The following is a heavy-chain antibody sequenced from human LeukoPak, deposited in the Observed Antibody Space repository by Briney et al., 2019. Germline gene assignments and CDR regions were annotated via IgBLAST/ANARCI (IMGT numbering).Heavy chain of an antibody. CDR3: AKASGYCSSTCVCGGQNWFDP. V-gene: IGHV3-23*01. D-gene: IGHD2-2*01. J-gene: IGHJ5*02. Sequence: GGSLRLSCAASGFTFSSYAMSWVRQAPGKGLEWVSAISGSGGSTYYADSVKGRFTISRDNSKNTLYLQMNSLRAEDTAVYYCAKASGYCSSTCVCGGQNWFDPWGQGTLVTVSS. CDR2: ISGSGGST. CDR1: GFTFSSYA.